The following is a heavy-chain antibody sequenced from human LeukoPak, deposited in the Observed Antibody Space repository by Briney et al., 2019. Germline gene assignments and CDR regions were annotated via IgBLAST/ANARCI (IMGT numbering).Heavy chain of an antibody. D-gene: IGHD6-19*01. CDR3: ARDGIAVALYNFDY. CDR2: ISYDGSNK. Sequence: QAGGSLRLSCAASGFTFSSYALHWVRQAPGKGLEWVAVISYDGSNKHYTYSVKGRFSISRDNSKNTLYLEMNSLRAEDTAVYYCARDGIAVALYNFDYWGQGTLVTVSS. V-gene: IGHV3-30*04. J-gene: IGHJ4*02. CDR1: GFTFSSYA.